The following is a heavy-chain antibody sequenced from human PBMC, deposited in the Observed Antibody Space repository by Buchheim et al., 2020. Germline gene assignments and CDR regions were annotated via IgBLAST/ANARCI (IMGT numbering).Heavy chain of an antibody. CDR1: GGSFSGYY. V-gene: IGHV4-34*01. Sequence: QVHLQQWGAGLLKPSETLSLTCAVYGGSFSGYYWSWIRQPPGKGLEWIGEINHSGSTNYSPSLKSRVTISVEPSKNQFSLRLTSVTAADTAVYYCARDLAVAGNSWGQGTL. CDR2: INHSGST. CDR3: ARDLAVAGNS. J-gene: IGHJ4*02. D-gene: IGHD6-19*01.